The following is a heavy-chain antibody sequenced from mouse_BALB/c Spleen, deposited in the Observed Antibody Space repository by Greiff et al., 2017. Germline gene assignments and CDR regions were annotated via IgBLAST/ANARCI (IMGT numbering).Heavy chain of an antibody. V-gene: IGHV1S81*02. CDR3: ARRGYYDYDDAY. CDR2: INPSNGRT. J-gene: IGHJ3*01. Sequence: VQLQQPGAELVKPGASVKLSCKASGYTFTSYWMHWVKQRPGQGLEWIGEINPSNGRTNYNEKFKSKATLTVDKSSSTAYMQLSSLTSEDSAVYYCARRGYYDYDDAYWGQGTLVTVSA. D-gene: IGHD2-4*01. CDR1: GYTFTSYW.